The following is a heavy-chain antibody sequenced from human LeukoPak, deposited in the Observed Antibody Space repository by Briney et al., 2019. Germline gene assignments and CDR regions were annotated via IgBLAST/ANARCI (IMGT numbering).Heavy chain of an antibody. Sequence: GGSLRLSCTASGFTFSSYGMHWVRQAPGKGLEWVAFIRYDGSNKYYADSVMGRFTISRDNSKNTLYLQMNSLRAEDTAVYYCAKDPPGGSYDFDYWGQGTLVTVSS. CDR1: GFTFSSYG. V-gene: IGHV3-30*02. J-gene: IGHJ4*02. CDR2: IRYDGSNK. CDR3: AKDPPGGSYDFDY. D-gene: IGHD1-26*01.